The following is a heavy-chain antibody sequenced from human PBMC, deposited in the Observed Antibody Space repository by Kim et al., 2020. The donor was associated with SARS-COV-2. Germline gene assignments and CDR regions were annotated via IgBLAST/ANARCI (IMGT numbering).Heavy chain of an antibody. Sequence: GGSLRLSCAASGFTFGDYAMHWVRQAPGKGLEWVSGISWNSGSIGYADSVKGRFTISRDNAKNSLYLQMNSLRAEDTALYYCAKGPGDRLSGIAVAGTLDYWGQGTLVTVSS. CDR3: AKGPGDRLSGIAVAGTLDY. CDR1: GFTFGDYA. J-gene: IGHJ4*02. CDR2: ISWNSGSI. V-gene: IGHV3-9*01. D-gene: IGHD6-19*01.